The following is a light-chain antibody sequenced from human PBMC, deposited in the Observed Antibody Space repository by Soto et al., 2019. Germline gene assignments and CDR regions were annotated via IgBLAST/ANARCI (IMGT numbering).Light chain of an antibody. CDR2: QTS. CDR3: HQRQSWPRT. V-gene: IGKV3-11*01. CDR1: QSITASY. Sequence: EIVLTQSPGTLSLSPGERATLSCRASQSITASYLAWYQQKPGRTPRLLIYQTSLRAAGIPARFSASGSGTDFTLTITDVQPEDFALYYCHQRQSWPRTFGQGT. J-gene: IGKJ1*01.